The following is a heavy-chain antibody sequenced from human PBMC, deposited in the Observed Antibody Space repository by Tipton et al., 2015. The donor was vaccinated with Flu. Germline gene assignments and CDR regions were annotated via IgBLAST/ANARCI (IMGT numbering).Heavy chain of an antibody. J-gene: IGHJ4*02. CDR2: ISGSGSTI. V-gene: IGHV3-48*03. Sequence: SLRLSCAASGFTFSSYEMNWVRQAPGKGLEWVSYISGSGSTIYYADSVKGRFTISRDNAKNSLYLQMISLRAEDTAVYYCARDIIGDYGGDWGQGTLVTVSS. CDR1: GFTFSSYE. D-gene: IGHD4/OR15-4a*01. CDR3: ARDIIGDYGGD.